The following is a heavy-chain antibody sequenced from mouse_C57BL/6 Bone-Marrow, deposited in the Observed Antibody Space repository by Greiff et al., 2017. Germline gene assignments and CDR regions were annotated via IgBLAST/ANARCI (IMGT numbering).Heavy chain of an antibody. CDR3: ARAGYSNYDWYFDV. CDR2: IFPGSGST. V-gene: IGHV1-75*01. J-gene: IGHJ1*03. CDR1: GYTFTDYY. D-gene: IGHD2-5*01. Sequence: QVQLQQSGPELVKPGASVKISCKASGYTFTDYYINWVKQRPGQGLEWIGWIFPGSGSTYYNEKFKGKATLTVDQSSSTAYMLLSSLTSEDSAVYFCARAGYSNYDWYFDVWAQGPRSPSPQ.